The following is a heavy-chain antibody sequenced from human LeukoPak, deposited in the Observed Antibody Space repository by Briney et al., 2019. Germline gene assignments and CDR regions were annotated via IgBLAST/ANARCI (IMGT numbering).Heavy chain of an antibody. D-gene: IGHD5-18*01. J-gene: IGHJ3*02. CDR3: ARQPAGYTYGAGAFDI. Sequence: QPGGSLRLSCTTSGFNSRNYAMSWVRLAPGKGLEWVSIISASGASTYYADSVKGRFTSSRDNSKNTLYLQMNSLRAEDTAVYYCARQPAGYTYGAGAFDIWGQGTMVTVSS. V-gene: IGHV3-23*01. CDR2: ISASGAST. CDR1: GFNSRNYA.